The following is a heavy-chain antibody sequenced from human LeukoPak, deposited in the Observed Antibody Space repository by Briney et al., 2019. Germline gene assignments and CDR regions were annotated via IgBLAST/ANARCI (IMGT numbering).Heavy chain of an antibody. D-gene: IGHD2-8*01. CDR2: ISLTGLT. CDR1: GGSFSNYY. V-gene: IGHV4-34*01. CDR3: SRENGAFSPFGY. J-gene: IGHJ4*02. Sequence: SETLSLTCAVYGGSFSNYYWSWIRQPPGKGLEWIGEISLTGLTHYNPSLESRVTVSLDKSKNQLSLNLTSVTAADTAVYYCSRENGAFSPFGYWGQGTLVTVLS.